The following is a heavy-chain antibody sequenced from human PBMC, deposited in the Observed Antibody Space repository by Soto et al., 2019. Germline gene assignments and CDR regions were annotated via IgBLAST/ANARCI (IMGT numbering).Heavy chain of an antibody. Sequence: QVQLQESGPGLVKPSQTLSLTCTVSGGSISSGDYYWSWIRQPPGKGLEWIGYIYYSGSTYYNPSLQSRVPISVDTSKNQFALKLGSVTAAGTAVYYCARDEGATYYGLWSGGFDPWGQGTLVTVSS. D-gene: IGHD3-3*01. J-gene: IGHJ5*02. CDR1: GGSISSGDYY. CDR3: ARDEGATYYGLWSGGFDP. CDR2: IYYSGST. V-gene: IGHV4-30-4*01.